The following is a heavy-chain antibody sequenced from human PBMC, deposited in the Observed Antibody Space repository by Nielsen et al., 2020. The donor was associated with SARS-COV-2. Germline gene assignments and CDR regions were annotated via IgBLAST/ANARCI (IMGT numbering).Heavy chain of an antibody. J-gene: IGHJ3*02. CDR1: GFTFSSYG. D-gene: IGHD3-3*01. Sequence: GESLKISCAASGFTFSSYGMHWVRQAPGKGLEWVSYISSSSSYTNYADSVKGRFTISRDNAKNSLYLQMNSLRAEDTAVYYCATLLRERAFDIWGQGTMVTVSS. CDR2: ISSSSSYT. V-gene: IGHV3-21*05. CDR3: ATLLRERAFDI.